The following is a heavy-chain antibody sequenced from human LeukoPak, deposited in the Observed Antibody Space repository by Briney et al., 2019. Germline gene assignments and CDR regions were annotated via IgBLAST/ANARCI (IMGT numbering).Heavy chain of an antibody. CDR3: ARSMSTVTTRYFDL. CDR1: GFTFSTYW. D-gene: IGHD4-17*01. Sequence: PGGSLRLSCAASGFTFSTYWMTWVRQAPGKGLEWVANIKQDGSEKYYVDSVKGRFTISRDNAKNSLYLQMNSLRAEGTAFYYCARSMSTVTTRYFDLWGRGTLVTVSS. CDR2: IKQDGSEK. J-gene: IGHJ2*01. V-gene: IGHV3-7*03.